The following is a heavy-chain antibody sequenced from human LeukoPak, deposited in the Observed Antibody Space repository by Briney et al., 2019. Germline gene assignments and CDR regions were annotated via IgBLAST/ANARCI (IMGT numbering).Heavy chain of an antibody. CDR1: GFTFSSYG. D-gene: IGHD2-2*01. J-gene: IGHJ1*01. CDR2: IRFYGSNK. Sequence: GGSLRLSCAASGFTFSSYGMHWVRQAPGKGLEGVAYIRFYGSNKYYAVSVKGLFTISRDSSKNTLYLHMKSLRAEDTAVYYCAVQDIVVVPAATDLQYFQHWGQGTLVTVSS. V-gene: IGHV3-30*02. CDR3: AVQDIVVVPAATDLQYFQH.